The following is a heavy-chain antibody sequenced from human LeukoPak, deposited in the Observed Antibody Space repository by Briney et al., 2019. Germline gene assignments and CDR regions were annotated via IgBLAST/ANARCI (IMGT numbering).Heavy chain of an antibody. V-gene: IGHV1-2*02. D-gene: IGHD6-13*01. Sequence: GASVKVSCKASGYTFTGYYMHWVRQAPGQGLEWMGWINPNSGGTNYAQKFQGRVTMTRDTSISTAYMELSRLRSDDTAVYYCARGESYSSRPAESLDFWGQGTMVTASS. J-gene: IGHJ3*01. CDR3: ARGESYSSRPAESLDF. CDR1: GYTFTGYY. CDR2: INPNSGGT.